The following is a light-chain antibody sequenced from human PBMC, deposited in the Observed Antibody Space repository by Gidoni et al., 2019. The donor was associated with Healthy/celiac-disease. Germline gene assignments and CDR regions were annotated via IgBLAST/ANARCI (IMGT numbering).Light chain of an antibody. V-gene: IGKV3-15*01. CDR1: QSVSSN. CDR3: QQYNNWPQT. J-gene: IGKJ1*01. Sequence: EIVMTQSPATLSGSPGARATLSCRSSQSVSSNLAWYQQKPGQTPRLRIYGASTSATGIPARFSGSGSGTEFTLTISSLQSEDFEVYYCQQYNNWPQTFGQGTKVEIK. CDR2: GAS.